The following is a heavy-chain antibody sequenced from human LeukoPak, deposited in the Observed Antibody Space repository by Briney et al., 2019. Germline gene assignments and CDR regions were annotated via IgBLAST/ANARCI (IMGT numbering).Heavy chain of an antibody. CDR2: INPSGDST. J-gene: IGHJ4*02. CDR1: GYTFTINH. Sequence: ASVKISCKASGYTFTINHIHWVRQAPGQGLEWMGVINPSGDSTTYAQNFQGRVTMTRDTSTSTVYMELRSLRSEDTAIYYCAKLATSDTGETYWGQGTLVTVSS. CDR3: AKLATSDTGETY. V-gene: IGHV1-46*01. D-gene: IGHD3-16*01.